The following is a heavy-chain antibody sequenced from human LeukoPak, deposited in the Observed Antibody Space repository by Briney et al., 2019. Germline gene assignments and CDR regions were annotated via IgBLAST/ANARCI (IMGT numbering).Heavy chain of an antibody. CDR1: GGSFSGYY. D-gene: IGHD3-22*01. CDR3: AREGYDYDTSGYHYTKY. V-gene: IGHV4-34*01. CDR2: INHRGST. J-gene: IGHJ4*02. Sequence: PSETLSLTCAVYGGSFSGYYWSWIRQPPGKGLEWIGEINHRGSTNHNPSLKSRVTISVDTSKNQFSLKLSSVTAADTAVYYCAREGYDYDTSGYHYTKYWGQGTLVTVSS.